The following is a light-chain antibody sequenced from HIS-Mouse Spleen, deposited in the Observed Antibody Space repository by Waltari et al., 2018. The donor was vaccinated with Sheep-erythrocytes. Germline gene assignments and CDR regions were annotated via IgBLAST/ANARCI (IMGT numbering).Light chain of an antibody. CDR2: DVS. J-gene: IGLJ1*01. Sequence: QSALTQPRSVSGSPGQSVTISCTGTSSDVGGYTYVSWYQQHPGKAPKLMIYDVSKRPSGVPDRFSGSKSGNTASLTISGLQAEDEADYYCCSHAGSYNHVFATGTKVTVL. V-gene: IGLV2-11*01. CDR3: CSHAGSYNHV. CDR1: SSDVGGYTY.